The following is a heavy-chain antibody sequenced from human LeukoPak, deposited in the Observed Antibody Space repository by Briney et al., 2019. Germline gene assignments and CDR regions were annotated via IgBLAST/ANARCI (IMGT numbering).Heavy chain of an antibody. J-gene: IGHJ4*02. V-gene: IGHV4-4*07. CDR3: ARPGDYGGEYYFDY. D-gene: IGHD4-23*01. CDR2: IYTSGST. Sequence: SETLSLTCTVSGGSISSYYWSWIRQPAGKGLEWIGRIYTSGSTNYNPSLKSRVTMSVDTSKNQFSLKLSSVTAADTAVYYCARPGDYGGEYYFDYWGQGTLVTVSS. CDR1: GGSISSYY.